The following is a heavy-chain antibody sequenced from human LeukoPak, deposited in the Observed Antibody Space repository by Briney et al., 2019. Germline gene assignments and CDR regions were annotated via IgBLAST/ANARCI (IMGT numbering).Heavy chain of an antibody. Sequence: GGSLRLSCAASGFTFSGYSMSWVRQAPGKGLEWVSSISSSSSYIYYADSVKGRFTISRGNAKNSLYLQMNSLRAEDTAVYYCARDYDFWSGYYQGYFDYWGQGTLVTVSS. D-gene: IGHD3-3*01. V-gene: IGHV3-21*01. CDR2: ISSSSSYI. CDR1: GFTFSGYS. CDR3: ARDYDFWSGYYQGYFDY. J-gene: IGHJ4*02.